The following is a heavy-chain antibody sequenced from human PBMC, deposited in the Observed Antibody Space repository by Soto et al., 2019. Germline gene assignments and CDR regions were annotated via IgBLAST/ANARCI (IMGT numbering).Heavy chain of an antibody. V-gene: IGHV3-74*01. D-gene: IGHD3-16*01. CDR2: LNSDGSST. CDR3: ARDQGDVGFDY. CDR1: GFTFSRYW. J-gene: IGHJ4*02. Sequence: EVQLVESGGGLVQPGGSLRLSCAASGFTFSRYWWHWVRQVPGKGLVWVSRLNSDGSSTNYADSVKGRFTISRDNAKNTLYLQMNSLRVEDTAVYYCARDQGDVGFDYWGQGTLVTVSS.